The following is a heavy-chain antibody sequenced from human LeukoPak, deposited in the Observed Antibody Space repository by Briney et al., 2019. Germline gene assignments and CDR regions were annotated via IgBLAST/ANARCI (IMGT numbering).Heavy chain of an antibody. CDR1: GFTFSSFT. D-gene: IGHD3-9*01. J-gene: IGHJ4*02. V-gene: IGHV3-21*01. Sequence: GGSLRLSCAASGFTFSSFTVNWVRQAPGKGLEWVSSISSNSNYIYYAESVTGRFTISRDNAKNSLFLQMNSLRAEDTAVYYRARQDWYLDYWGQGTLVTVSS. CDR3: ARQDWYLDY. CDR2: ISSNSNYI.